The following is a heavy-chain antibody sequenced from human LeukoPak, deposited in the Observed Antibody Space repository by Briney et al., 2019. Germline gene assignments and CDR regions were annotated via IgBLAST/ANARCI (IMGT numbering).Heavy chain of an antibody. CDR1: GYSFTSYW. CDR3: ARQKRYNWNYFDY. J-gene: IGHJ4*02. V-gene: IGHV5-51*01. Sequence: GESQKISCKGSGYSFTSYWIGWVRQMPGKGLEWMGIIYPGDSDTRYSPSFQGQVTISADKSISTAYLQWSSLKASDTAMYYCARQKRYNWNYFDYWGQGTLVTVSS. D-gene: IGHD1-20*01. CDR2: IYPGDSDT.